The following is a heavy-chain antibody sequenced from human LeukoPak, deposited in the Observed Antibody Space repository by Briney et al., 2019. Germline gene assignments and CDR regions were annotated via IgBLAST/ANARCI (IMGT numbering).Heavy chain of an antibody. CDR1: GFNFTNYA. CDR2: ISYDGGNE. CDR3: ARGSGYYSTWGDY. J-gene: IGHJ4*02. Sequence: GRSLRLSCAASGFNFTNYAMHWVRQAPGKGLEWLAVISYDGGNEYYADSVRGRFTISRDNSKNTLYLQMNSLRVDDAAVYYCARGSGYYSTWGDYWGQGTLVTVSS. D-gene: IGHD3-22*01. V-gene: IGHV3-30-3*01.